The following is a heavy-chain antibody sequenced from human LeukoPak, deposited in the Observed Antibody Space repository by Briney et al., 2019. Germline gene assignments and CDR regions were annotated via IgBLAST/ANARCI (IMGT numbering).Heavy chain of an antibody. CDR3: ARERRDGYNFDY. D-gene: IGHD5-24*01. CDR2: ISYDGSNQ. Sequence: GRSLRLSCAASGFTFSSYAMHWVRQAPGKGLEWVAVISYDGSNQYYADSVRGRFTISRDNSKNTLYLQMNSLRAEDTAVYYCARERRDGYNFDYWGQGTLVTVSS. CDR1: GFTFSSYA. V-gene: IGHV3-30-3*01. J-gene: IGHJ4*02.